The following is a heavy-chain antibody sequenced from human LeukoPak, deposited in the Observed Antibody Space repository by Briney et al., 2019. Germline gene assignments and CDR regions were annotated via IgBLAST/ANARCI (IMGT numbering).Heavy chain of an antibody. CDR3: AREGGSGNWFDP. CDR2: INPNSSGT. CDR1: GYTFTGYY. D-gene: IGHD3-10*01. J-gene: IGHJ5*02. V-gene: IGHV1-2*02. Sequence: ASVKVSCKASGYTFTGYYMHWVRQAPGQGLEWMGWINPNSSGTNYAQKFQGRVTMTRDTSISTAYMELSRLRSDDTAVYYCAREGGSGNWFDPWGQGTLVTVSS.